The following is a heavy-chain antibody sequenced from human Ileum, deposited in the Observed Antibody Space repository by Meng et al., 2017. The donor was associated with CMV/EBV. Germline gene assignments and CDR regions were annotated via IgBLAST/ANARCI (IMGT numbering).Heavy chain of an antibody. J-gene: IGHJ4*02. Sequence: TLSLTCAVSGDSISTAHWWGWVRQPPGKTLEWIGEIHHTGDTNYNPSLKGRVTISVDKSRNQFSLKVTSVTAADTAIYYCASARWDYWGQGTLVTVSS. CDR1: GDSISTAHW. CDR3: ASARWDY. D-gene: IGHD3-3*01. CDR2: IHHTGDT. V-gene: IGHV4-4*02.